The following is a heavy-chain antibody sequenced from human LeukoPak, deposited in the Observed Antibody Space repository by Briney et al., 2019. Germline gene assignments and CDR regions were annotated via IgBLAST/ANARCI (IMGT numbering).Heavy chain of an antibody. CDR1: GYTFTSYG. D-gene: IGHD3-22*01. Sequence: ASVKVSCKASGYTFTSYGISWVRQAPGQGLEWMGWISAYNGNTNYAQKLQGRVTMTTDTSTSTAYMELRSLRSDDTAVYYCARADTYYYDSSGYPDDYWGQGTLVTVSS. J-gene: IGHJ4*02. CDR2: ISAYNGNT. V-gene: IGHV1-18*01. CDR3: ARADTYYYDSSGYPDDY.